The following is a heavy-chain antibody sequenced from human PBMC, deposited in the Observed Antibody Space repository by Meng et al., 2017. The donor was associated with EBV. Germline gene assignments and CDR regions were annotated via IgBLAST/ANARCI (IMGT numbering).Heavy chain of an antibody. J-gene: IGHJ4*02. D-gene: IGHD3-10*01. V-gene: IGHV1-69*01. Sequence: QVQLVQSAAEVKKPGSSVKVPCKTSGGPFRHYAVSWVRQAPGQGLEWLGGFLPRLGAPNYAQKFHGRVTITADESTRTHYMDLRSLRYDDTGVYYCASESGRGYTPDYWGQGPLVTVYS. CDR2: FLPRLGAP. CDR3: ASESGRGYTPDY. CDR1: GGPFRHYA.